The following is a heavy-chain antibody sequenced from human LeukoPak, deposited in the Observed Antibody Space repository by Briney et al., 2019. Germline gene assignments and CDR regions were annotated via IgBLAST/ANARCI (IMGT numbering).Heavy chain of an antibody. J-gene: IGHJ3*02. V-gene: IGHV1-69*01. CDR3: AREGATTPDAFDI. CDR1: GGTFSNYA. CDR2: IIPIFGTT. Sequence: SVKVSCKASGGTFSNYAINWVRQAPGQGLEWMGEIIPIFGTTKNAQKFQGRVTITADESTSTAYMELSSVRSEDTAVYYCAREGATTPDAFDIWGQGTVVTVSS. D-gene: IGHD1-1*01.